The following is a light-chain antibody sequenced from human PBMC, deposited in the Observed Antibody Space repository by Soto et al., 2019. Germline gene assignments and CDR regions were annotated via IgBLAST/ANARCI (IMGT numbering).Light chain of an antibody. J-gene: IGLJ1*01. V-gene: IGLV2-23*02. CDR1: SSDVGSYDL. Sequence: QSALTQPASVSGSPGQSITISCTGTSSDVGSYDLVSWYQQHPGTAPKLMIFEVNKRPSGVSNRFSGSKSGNTASLTISGLQAGDEADYYCCSYAGRSPYVFGTGTKVTVL. CDR3: CSYAGRSPYV. CDR2: EVN.